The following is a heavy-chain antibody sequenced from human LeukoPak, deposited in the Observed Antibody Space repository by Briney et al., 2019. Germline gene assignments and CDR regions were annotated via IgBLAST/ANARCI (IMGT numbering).Heavy chain of an antibody. CDR3: AKGARGDTVTSIVGLNWFDP. CDR2: ISYDGSHK. Sequence: GGSLRLSCAASGLTFRSYGMHWVRQAPGKGLEWVAVISYDGSHKYYADSVKGRFSISRDNSKNTLYLQMNSLRADDTAVYYCAKGARGDTVTSIVGLNWFDPWGQGTLVTVSS. V-gene: IGHV3-30*18. CDR1: GLTFRSYG. J-gene: IGHJ5*02. D-gene: IGHD4-17*01.